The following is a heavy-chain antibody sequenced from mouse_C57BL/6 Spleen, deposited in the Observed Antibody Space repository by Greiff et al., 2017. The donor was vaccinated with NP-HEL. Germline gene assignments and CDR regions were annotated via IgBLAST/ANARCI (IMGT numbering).Heavy chain of an antibody. D-gene: IGHD1-1*01. J-gene: IGHJ3*01. Sequence: QVQLQQPGAELVMPGASVKLSCKASGYTFTSYWMHWVKQRPGQGLEWIGEIDPSDSYTNYNQKFKGKSTLTVDKSSSTAYMQLSSLTSEDSAVYYCARSDYGSSYETWFAYWGQGTLVTVSA. V-gene: IGHV1-69*01. CDR1: GYTFTSYW. CDR2: IDPSDSYT. CDR3: ARSDYGSSYETWFAY.